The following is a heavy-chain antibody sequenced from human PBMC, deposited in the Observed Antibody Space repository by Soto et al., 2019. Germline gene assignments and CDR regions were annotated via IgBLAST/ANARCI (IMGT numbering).Heavy chain of an antibody. D-gene: IGHD2-15*01. V-gene: IGHV1-8*01. CDR1: GYSFTNND. CDR3: ARIEILRPLNWFDP. J-gene: IGHJ5*02. Sequence: ASVKVSCKASGYSFTNNDVSWVRQATGQGLEWMGWMNPGSGDTGYAQKFQGRVTMTRDISIATAYMELSSLRSDDTAIYYCARIEILRPLNWFDPWCQGTLLTLSS. CDR2: MNPGSGDT.